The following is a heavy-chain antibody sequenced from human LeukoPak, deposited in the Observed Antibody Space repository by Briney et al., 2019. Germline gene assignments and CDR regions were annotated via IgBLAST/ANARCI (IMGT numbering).Heavy chain of an antibody. CDR1: GGSISSGGYY. CDR3: ARDFSGDAGAFDI. V-gene: IGHV4-30-2*01. J-gene: IGHJ3*02. D-gene: IGHD7-27*01. CDR2: IYHSGST. Sequence: SQTLSLTCTVSGGSISSGGYYWSWIRQPPGKGLEWIGYIYHSGSTYYNPSLKSRVTISVDRSKNQFSLKLSSVTAADTAVYYCARDFSGDAGAFDIWGQGTMVTVSS.